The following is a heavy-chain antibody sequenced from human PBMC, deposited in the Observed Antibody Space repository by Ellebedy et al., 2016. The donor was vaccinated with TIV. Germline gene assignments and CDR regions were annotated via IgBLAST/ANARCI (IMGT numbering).Heavy chain of an antibody. D-gene: IGHD3-9*01. V-gene: IGHV3-11*01. CDR1: GFTISNYY. CDR2: ISSSDIPT. J-gene: IGHJ6*03. Sequence: GGSLRLSCAASGFTISNYYMSWIRQAPGKGLEWVSSISSSDIPTYYADSVKGRFPISRDNAKNSLSLQMNSLRAEDTAVYYCARDRIRYFDLLSPMDGWGKGTTVTVSS. CDR3: ARDRIRYFDLLSPMDG.